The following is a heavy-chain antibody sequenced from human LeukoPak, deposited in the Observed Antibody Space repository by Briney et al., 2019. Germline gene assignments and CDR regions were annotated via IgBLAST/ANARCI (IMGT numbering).Heavy chain of an antibody. V-gene: IGHV1-2*02. CDR3: ARADLYYYGSGSLHWFDP. D-gene: IGHD3-10*01. Sequence: ASVKVSCKASGYTFTGYYMHWVRRAPGQGLEWMGWINPNSGGTNYAQKFQGRVTMTRDTSISTAYMELSRLRSDDTAVYYCARADLYYYGSGSLHWFDPWGQGTLVTVSS. J-gene: IGHJ5*02. CDR1: GYTFTGYY. CDR2: INPNSGGT.